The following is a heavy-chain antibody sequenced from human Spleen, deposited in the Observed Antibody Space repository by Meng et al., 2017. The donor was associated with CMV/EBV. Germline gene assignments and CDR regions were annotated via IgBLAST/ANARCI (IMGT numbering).Heavy chain of an antibody. J-gene: IGHJ4*02. CDR1: GGSVNSDAHY. D-gene: IGHD3-3*01. CDR3: ALYNFRSGYYIA. Sequence: TVSGGSVNSDAHYWTWIRQPPGEGLEWIGYFYHSGLTSYNPSLTSRITISADASRNQFSLNLTSVSAADTAIYYCALYNFRSGYYIAWGQGTLVTVSS. CDR2: FYHSGLT. V-gene: IGHV4-61*08.